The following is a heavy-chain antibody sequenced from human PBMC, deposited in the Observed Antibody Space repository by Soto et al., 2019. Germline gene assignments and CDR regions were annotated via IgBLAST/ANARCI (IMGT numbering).Heavy chain of an antibody. CDR3: ARDDEYSGNGMDV. D-gene: IGHD3-10*01. CDR2: ILNDGSNR. J-gene: IGHJ6*02. CDR1: GFTFSNYG. Sequence: QVQLVESGGGVVQPGRSLRLSCEASGFTFSNYGMHWVRQAPGKGLEWVAVILNDGSNRYHADSVKDRFTISRDNSKNTLYLQMNSLSAEDTAVYYCARDDEYSGNGMDVWGQGTTVTVS. V-gene: IGHV3-33*01.